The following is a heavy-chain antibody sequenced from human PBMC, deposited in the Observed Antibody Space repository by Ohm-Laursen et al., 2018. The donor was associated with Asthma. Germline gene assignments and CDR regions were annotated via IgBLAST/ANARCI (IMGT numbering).Heavy chain of an antibody. CDR1: GFIFDDYA. CDR3: AREEHLIGVVRGGMDV. V-gene: IGHV3-9*01. D-gene: IGHD2-2*01. CDR2: ISWNSGTI. J-gene: IGHJ6*02. Sequence: SLRLSCAASGFIFDDYAMHWVRQVPGKGLEWVSGISWNSGTIVQADSVKGRFTISRDNAKNSLYLQMNSLRDEDTAVYYCAREEHLIGVVRGGMDVWGQGTTVTVSS.